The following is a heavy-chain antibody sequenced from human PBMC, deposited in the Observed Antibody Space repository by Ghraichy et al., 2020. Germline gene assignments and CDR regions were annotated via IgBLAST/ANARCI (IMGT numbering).Heavy chain of an antibody. Sequence: SETLSLTCTVSGGSISSSSYYWGWIRQPPGKGLEWIGSIYYSGSTYYNPSLKSRVTISVDTSKNQFSLKLSSVTAADTAVYYCARVLRPSYYYGMDVWGQGTTVTVSS. CDR3: ARVLRPSYYYGMDV. J-gene: IGHJ6*02. V-gene: IGHV4-39*01. CDR2: IYYSGST. D-gene: IGHD3-3*01. CDR1: GGSISSSSYY.